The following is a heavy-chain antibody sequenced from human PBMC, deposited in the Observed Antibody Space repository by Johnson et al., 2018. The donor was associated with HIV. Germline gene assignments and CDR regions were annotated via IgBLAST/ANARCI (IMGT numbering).Heavy chain of an antibody. CDR3: ARVLGTSDAFDI. J-gene: IGHJ3*02. Sequence: QMLLVESGGGLVQPGGSLRLSCAVSGFTFSDAWMTWVRQAPGKGLEWVSGINWNGGSTIYYADSVKGRFTISRDNAKNSLYLQMNSLRAEDTAVYYCARVLGTSDAFDIWGQGTMVTVSS. V-gene: IGHV3-11*04. CDR1: GFTFSDAW. D-gene: IGHD1-1*01. CDR2: INWNGGSTI.